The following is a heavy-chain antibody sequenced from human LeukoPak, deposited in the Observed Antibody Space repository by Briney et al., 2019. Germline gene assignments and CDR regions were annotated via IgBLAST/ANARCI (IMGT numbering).Heavy chain of an antibody. Sequence: GGSLRLSCAASGFTFSSYSMSWVRQAPGKGLEWVSSVGSSSSYIYYADSVRGRFTISRDSAKNSLYLQMNGLRAEDTAVYYCARGWSSYYFDYWGQGTLVTVSS. CDR3: ARGWSSYYFDY. D-gene: IGHD2-15*01. V-gene: IGHV3-21*01. CDR2: VGSSSSYI. CDR1: GFTFSSYS. J-gene: IGHJ4*02.